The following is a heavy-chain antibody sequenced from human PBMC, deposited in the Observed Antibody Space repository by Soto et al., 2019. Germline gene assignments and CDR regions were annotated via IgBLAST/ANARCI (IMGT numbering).Heavy chain of an antibody. D-gene: IGHD2-8*02. Sequence: QITLKESGPTLVKPTQTLTLTCTFSGFSLSTQGAAVGWIRQPAGKALEWLALIYWDDDKRYSASLNSRLTITKDTSKNQVVLTMTNMDPVDTATYYCAHAMLYCTGGSCSTWFDSWGQGTLVTVSS. V-gene: IGHV2-5*02. J-gene: IGHJ5*01. CDR3: AHAMLYCTGGSCSTWFDS. CDR2: IYWDDDK. CDR1: GFSLSTQGAA.